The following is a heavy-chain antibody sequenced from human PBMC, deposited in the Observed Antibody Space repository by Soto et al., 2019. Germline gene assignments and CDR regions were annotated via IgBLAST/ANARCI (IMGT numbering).Heavy chain of an antibody. V-gene: IGHV1-58*01. J-gene: IGHJ2*01. Sequence: ASVKVSCKASGFTFTSSAVQWVRQARGQRLEWIGWIVAGSGNTNYAQKFQERVTITRDMSTSTAYMELSSLRSEDTAVYYCAAASGVIYSSSWPWYVDLWGRGTLVTVSS. CDR2: IVAGSGNT. D-gene: IGHD6-13*01. CDR1: GFTFTSSA. CDR3: AAASGVIYSSSWPWYVDL.